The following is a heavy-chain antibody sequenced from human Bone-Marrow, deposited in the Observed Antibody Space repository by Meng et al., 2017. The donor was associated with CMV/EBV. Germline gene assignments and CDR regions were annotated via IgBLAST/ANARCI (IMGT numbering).Heavy chain of an antibody. D-gene: IGHD2-2*01. CDR2: IDWDDDK. V-gene: IGHV2-70*20. J-gene: IGHJ4*02. CDR3: ARRYCSSTSCLGGFDD. CDR1: GFSLSTSGMC. Sequence: SGPTLVKPTQTLTLTCTFSGFSLSTSGMCVSWVRQPPGKALEWLALIDWDDDKYYSTSLKTRLTISKDTSKNQVVLTMTNMDPVDTATYYCARRYCSSTSCLGGFDDWGQGTRVTVSS.